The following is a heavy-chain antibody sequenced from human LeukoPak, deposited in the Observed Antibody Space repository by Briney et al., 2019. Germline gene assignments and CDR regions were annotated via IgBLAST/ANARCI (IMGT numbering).Heavy chain of an antibody. CDR2: IIPIFGTA. D-gene: IGHD3-10*01. CDR1: GGTFSSYA. CDR3: ARTIRRRKNYYYYYMDV. Sequence: SVKVSCKASGGTFSSYAISWVRQAPGQGLEWMGGIIPIFGTANYAQKFQGRVTITADESTSTADMELSSLRSEATAVYYCARTIRRRKNYYYYYMDVWGKGTTVTVSS. V-gene: IGHV1-69*13. J-gene: IGHJ6*03.